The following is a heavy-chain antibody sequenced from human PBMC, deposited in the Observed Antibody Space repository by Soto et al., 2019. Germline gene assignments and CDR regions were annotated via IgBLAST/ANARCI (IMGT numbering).Heavy chain of an antibody. D-gene: IGHD2-15*01. CDR3: ARDRSGGSCYGIDY. CDR1: GGSFSGYY. V-gene: IGHV4-34*01. CDR2: INHSGST. Sequence: PSETLSLTCAVYGGSFSGYYWSWIRQPPGKGLEWIGEINHSGSTNYNPSLKSRVTISVDTSKNQFSLKLSSVTAADTAVYYCARDRSGGSCYGIDYWGQGTLVTVS. J-gene: IGHJ4*02.